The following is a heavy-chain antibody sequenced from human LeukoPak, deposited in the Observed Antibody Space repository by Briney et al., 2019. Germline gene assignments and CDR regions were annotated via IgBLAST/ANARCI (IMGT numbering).Heavy chain of an antibody. Sequence: ETLSLTCAVYGGSFSGYYWSWVRQAPGQGLEWVSGLSANGSVTFYARSVRGRFTISRDNSKNTLHLQMSSLRADDSALYYCARFGDYGEYWGQGTLVIVSS. CDR2: LSANGSVT. J-gene: IGHJ4*02. V-gene: IGHV3-53*01. CDR1: GGSFSGYY. D-gene: IGHD4-17*01. CDR3: ARFGDYGEY.